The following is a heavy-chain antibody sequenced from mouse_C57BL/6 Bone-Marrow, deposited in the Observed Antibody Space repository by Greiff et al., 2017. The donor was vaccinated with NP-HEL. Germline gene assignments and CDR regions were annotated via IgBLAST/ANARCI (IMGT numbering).Heavy chain of an antibody. CDR3: ASSLSDSYYFDY. D-gene: IGHD1-2*01. V-gene: IGHV7-3*01. CDR2: IRNKANGYTT. CDR1: GFTFTDYY. J-gene: IGHJ2*01. Sequence: EVQRVESGGGLVQPGGSLSLSCAASGFTFTDYYMSWVRQPPGKALEWLGFIRNKANGYTTEYSASVKGRFTISRDNSQSILYMQMNALRAEDSATYYCASSLSDSYYFDYWGQGTTLTVSS.